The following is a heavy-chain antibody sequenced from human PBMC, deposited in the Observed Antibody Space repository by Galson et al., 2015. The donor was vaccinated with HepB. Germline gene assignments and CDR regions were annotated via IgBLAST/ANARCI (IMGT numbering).Heavy chain of an antibody. D-gene: IGHD1-26*01. Sequence: SVTVSCKASRGAFSSYAVNWVRQAPGQGLENMGRIIPVLDVINYAQKFQGRVTFTADKSTSTAFMDLSSLSSDDTAIYYCTTGGIYSGSYYFDSWGQGTLVTVSS. J-gene: IGHJ4*02. CDR3: TTGGIYSGSYYFDS. CDR2: IIPVLDVI. V-gene: IGHV1-69*04. CDR1: RGAFSSYA.